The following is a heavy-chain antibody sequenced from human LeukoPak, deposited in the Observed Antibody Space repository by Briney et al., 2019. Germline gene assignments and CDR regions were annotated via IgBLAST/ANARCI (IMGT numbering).Heavy chain of an antibody. D-gene: IGHD5-24*01. J-gene: IGHJ4*02. CDR3: TRGGPAGVATNDY. V-gene: IGHV3-74*01. Sequence: GGSLRLSCAASGFTFSIYYMHWVRQAPGKGLVWVSHIESDGGRTTYADSVKGRFIISRDNAKNTLYLQMNSLRAEDTAVYYCTRGGPAGVATNDYWGQGTLVTVSS. CDR1: GFTFSIYY. CDR2: IESDGGRT.